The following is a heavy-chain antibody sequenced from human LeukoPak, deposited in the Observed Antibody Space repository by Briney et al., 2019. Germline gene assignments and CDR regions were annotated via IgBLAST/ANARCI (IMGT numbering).Heavy chain of an antibody. J-gene: IGHJ4*02. CDR3: AREVIAVAGTFDY. CDR1: GYTFSNYG. V-gene: IGHV3-30*03. Sequence: GGSLRLSCAGSGYTFSNYGMHWVRQAPGKGLEWVAMISHDGSNIYYADSVKGRFTISRDNSKKTLNLQMNSLRAEDTAVYYCAREVIAVAGTFDYWGQGTLVTVSS. CDR2: ISHDGSNI. D-gene: IGHD6-19*01.